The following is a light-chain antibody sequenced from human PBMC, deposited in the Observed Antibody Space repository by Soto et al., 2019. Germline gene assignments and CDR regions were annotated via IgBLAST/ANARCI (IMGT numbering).Light chain of an antibody. CDR2: GAS. J-gene: IGKJ1*01. Sequence: ETVLTQAPGTLSLSPGERATLFCRARQSITRNHLAWYQQKPGQALRLLIYGASSRATGIPDRFSGSGDGTDLTLTISGLEPEDFAVYYCKQHGTSPPSRTFGQGTKVDIK. V-gene: IGKV3-20*01. CDR1: QSITRNH. CDR3: KQHGTSPPSRT.